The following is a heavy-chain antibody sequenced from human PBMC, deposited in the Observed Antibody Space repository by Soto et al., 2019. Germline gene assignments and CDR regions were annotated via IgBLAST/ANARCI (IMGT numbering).Heavy chain of an antibody. J-gene: IGHJ6*02. Sequence: SETLSLTCTVSGGSISSYYWSWIRQPAGKGLEWIGRIYTSGSTNYSPSLKSRVTMSVDTFKNQFSLKLSSVTAADTAVYYCASLRFGEDYYYYGMDVWGQGTTVTVSS. CDR1: GGSISSYY. V-gene: IGHV4-4*07. CDR2: IYTSGST. CDR3: ASLRFGEDYYYYGMDV. D-gene: IGHD3-10*01.